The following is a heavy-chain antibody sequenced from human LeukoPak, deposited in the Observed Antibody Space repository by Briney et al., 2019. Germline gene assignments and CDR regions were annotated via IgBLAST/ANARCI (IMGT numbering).Heavy chain of an antibody. CDR3: ARRSTIFGVVDY. CDR2: IYYSGST. D-gene: IGHD3-3*01. V-gene: IGHV4-59*08. CDR1: GFTFSNAW. Sequence: GSLRLSCAASGFTFSNAWMSWIRQPPGKGLEWIGYIYYSGSTNYNPSLKSRVTISVDTSKNQFSLKLSSVTAADTAVYYCARRSTIFGVVDYWGQGTLVTVSS. J-gene: IGHJ4*02.